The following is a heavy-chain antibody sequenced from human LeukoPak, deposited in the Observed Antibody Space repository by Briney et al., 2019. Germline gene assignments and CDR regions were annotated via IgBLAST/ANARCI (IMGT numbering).Heavy chain of an antibody. CDR2: IYYSGST. Sequence: PSETLSLTCTVSGGSISSYYWSWIRQPPGKGLEWIGYIYYSGSTNYNPSLKSRVTISVDTSKNQFSLKLSSVTPEDTAVYYCARGVRYSSSWYHRYYFDYWGQGTLVTVSS. J-gene: IGHJ4*02. D-gene: IGHD6-13*01. V-gene: IGHV4-59*12. CDR3: ARGVRYSSSWYHRYYFDY. CDR1: GGSISSYY.